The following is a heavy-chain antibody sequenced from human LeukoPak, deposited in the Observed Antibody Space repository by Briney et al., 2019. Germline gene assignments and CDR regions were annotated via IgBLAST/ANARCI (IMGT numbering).Heavy chain of an antibody. V-gene: IGHV4-59*01. CDR2: IYYSGST. D-gene: IGHD2-15*01. Sequence: SETLSLTCTVSGGSISSYYWSWIRQPPGKGPEWIGYIYYSGSTNYNPSLKSRVTISVDTSKNQFSLKLSSVTAADTAVYYCARGGDCSGGSCNNWFDPWGQGTLVTVSS. CDR1: GGSISSYY. J-gene: IGHJ5*02. CDR3: ARGGDCSGGSCNNWFDP.